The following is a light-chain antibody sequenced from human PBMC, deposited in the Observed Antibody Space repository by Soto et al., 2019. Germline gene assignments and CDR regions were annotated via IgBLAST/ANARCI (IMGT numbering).Light chain of an antibody. V-gene: IGLV2-14*01. CDR2: DVS. CDR1: SSDVGGYNY. Sequence: QSALTQPASVSGSPGQSITISCTGTSSDVGGYNYVSWYQQHPGKAPKLMIYDVSNRPSGVSNRFSGSKSGNTASLTISWLQAEDEADYYCSSYTSSPVFGGGTKLTVL. CDR3: SSYTSSPV. J-gene: IGLJ2*01.